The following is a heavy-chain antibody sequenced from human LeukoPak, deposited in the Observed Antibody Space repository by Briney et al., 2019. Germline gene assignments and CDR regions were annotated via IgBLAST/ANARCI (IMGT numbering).Heavy chain of an antibody. D-gene: IGHD6-13*01. Sequence: GGSLRLSCAASGLAFSAYKMHWVRQAPRKGLEWVANIKEDGSVKQCVDSVKGRFTISRDNAKSSLYLQMNSLRVEDTAVYFCARGYSSSSDDFDYWGQGALVAVSS. CDR1: GLAFSAYK. CDR3: ARGYSSSSDDFDY. J-gene: IGHJ4*02. CDR2: IKEDGSVK. V-gene: IGHV3-7*01.